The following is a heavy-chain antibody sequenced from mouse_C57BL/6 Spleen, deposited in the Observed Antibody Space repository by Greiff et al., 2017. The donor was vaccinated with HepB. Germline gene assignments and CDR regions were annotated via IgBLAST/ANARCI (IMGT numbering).Heavy chain of an antibody. Sequence: QVHVKQSGAELVKPGASVKLSCKASGYTFTEYTIHWVKQRSGQGLEWIGWFYPGSGSIKYNEKFKDKATLTADKSSSTVYMELSRLTSEDSAVYFCARHEEWLRRGGYFDYWGQGTTLTVSS. CDR2: FYPGSGSI. V-gene: IGHV1-62-2*01. D-gene: IGHD2-2*01. CDR1: GYTFTEYT. CDR3: ARHEEWLRRGGYFDY. J-gene: IGHJ2*01.